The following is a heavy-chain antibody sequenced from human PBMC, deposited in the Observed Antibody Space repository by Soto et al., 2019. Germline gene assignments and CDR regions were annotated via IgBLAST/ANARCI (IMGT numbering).Heavy chain of an antibody. J-gene: IGHJ4*02. D-gene: IGHD3-3*01. CDR3: ARDHRFLEWFPDY. Sequence: EVQLVESGGGLVQPGGSLRLSCAASGFIFSNYNMNWVRQAPGKGLEWVSYINSASSTIYYADSVKGRFIISRVNAKSSLYLQINSLIDEDTAVYYCARDHRFLEWFPDYWGQGTLVTVSS. V-gene: IGHV3-48*02. CDR1: GFIFSNYN. CDR2: INSASSTI.